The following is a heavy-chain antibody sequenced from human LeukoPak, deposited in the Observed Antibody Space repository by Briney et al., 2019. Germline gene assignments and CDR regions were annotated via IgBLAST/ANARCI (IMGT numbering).Heavy chain of an antibody. CDR2: IKQDGGEK. CDR1: GFTFSSYW. Sequence: GGSLRLSCAASGFTFSSYWMSWVRQAPGKGLEWVANIKQDGGEKYYVDSVKGRFTISRDNAKNSLYLQMNSLRAEDTAVYYCARVPDFWSGYPTYYYYYYMDVWGKGITVTVSS. CDR3: ARVPDFWSGYPTYYYYYYMDV. D-gene: IGHD3-3*01. J-gene: IGHJ6*03. V-gene: IGHV3-7*01.